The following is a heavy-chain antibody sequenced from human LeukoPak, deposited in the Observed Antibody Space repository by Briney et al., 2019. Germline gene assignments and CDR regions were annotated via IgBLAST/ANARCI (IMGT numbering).Heavy chain of an antibody. J-gene: IGHJ4*02. V-gene: IGHV3-7*01. Sequence: PGGSLRLSCAASGFTFSSYWMSWVRQAPGKGLEWVANIKQDGSEKYYVDSVKGRFTVSRDNAKNSLYLQMNSLRAEDTAVYYCARVKSYGSGSSGFDYWGQGTLVTVSS. CDR1: GFTFSSYW. D-gene: IGHD3-10*01. CDR3: ARVKSYGSGSSGFDY. CDR2: IKQDGSEK.